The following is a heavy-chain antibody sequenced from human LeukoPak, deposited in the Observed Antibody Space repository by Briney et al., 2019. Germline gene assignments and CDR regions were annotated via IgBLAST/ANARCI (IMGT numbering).Heavy chain of an antibody. CDR1: GFTFDDYA. Sequence: GRSLRLSCAASGFTFDDYAMHWVRQAPGKGLEWVSGISWNSGSIGYADSVKGRFTISRDNTKNSLYLQMNSLRAEDTALYYCAKGKWELRGPFDYWGQGTLVTVSS. CDR3: AKGKWELRGPFDY. CDR2: ISWNSGSI. J-gene: IGHJ4*02. V-gene: IGHV3-9*01. D-gene: IGHD1-26*01.